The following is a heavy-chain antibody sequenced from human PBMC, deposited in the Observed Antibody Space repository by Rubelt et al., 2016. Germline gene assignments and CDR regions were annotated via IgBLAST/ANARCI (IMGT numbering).Heavy chain of an antibody. CDR1: GYTFSTSD. J-gene: IGHJ6*02. D-gene: IGHD3-10*01. V-gene: IGHV1-8*01. Sequence: KPGASVKVSCKASGYTFSTSDINWVRQGTGQGLEWMGWMNPNSGNTGYAEKFQGRVTLTRNISITTAYLYLSDLRSEDTAVYYCTTVSRFSIIRGVIQAVAYYGMDVWGQGTTVTVSS. CDR2: MNPNSGNT. CDR3: TTVSRFSIIRGVIQAVAYYGMDV.